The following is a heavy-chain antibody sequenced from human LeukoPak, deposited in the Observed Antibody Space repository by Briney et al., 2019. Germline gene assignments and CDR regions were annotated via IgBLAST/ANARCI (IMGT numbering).Heavy chain of an antibody. CDR1: GGSISSYY. CDR3: AWTTPAFDY. D-gene: IGHD4-11*01. CDR2: IYYSGST. Sequence: KPSETLSLTCTVSGGSISSYYWSWMRQPPGKGLEWIGYIYYSGSTNYNPSLKSRVTISVDTSKNQFSLKLSSVTAADTAVYYCAWTTPAFDYWGQGTLVTVSS. J-gene: IGHJ4*02. V-gene: IGHV4-59*01.